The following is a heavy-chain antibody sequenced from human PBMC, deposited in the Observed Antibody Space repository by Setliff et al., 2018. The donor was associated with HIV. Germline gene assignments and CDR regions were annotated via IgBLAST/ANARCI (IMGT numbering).Heavy chain of an antibody. CDR1: GGSISDSKYY. CDR2: IYRTGKT. D-gene: IGHD3-22*01. J-gene: IGHJ5*02. Sequence: SETLSLTCGVSGGSISDSKYYWSWIRQPPGKGLEFIGSIYRTGKTYYNLSLKSRLTMSLDTSKNQFSLNLSSVTAADTAVYYCASRVYYYDESAILREAGFVPWGQGTLVTVSS. V-gene: IGHV4-39*01. CDR3: ASRVYYYDESAILREAGFVP.